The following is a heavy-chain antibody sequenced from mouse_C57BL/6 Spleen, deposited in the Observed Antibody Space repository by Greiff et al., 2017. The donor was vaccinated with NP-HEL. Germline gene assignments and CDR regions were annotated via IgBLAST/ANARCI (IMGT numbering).Heavy chain of an antibody. V-gene: IGHV1-69*01. CDR1: GYTFTSYW. D-gene: IGHD2-12*01. CDR2: IDPSDSYT. Sequence: QVQLQQPGAELVMPGASVKLSCKASGYTFTSYWMHWVKQRPGQGLEWIGEIDPSDSYTNYNQKFKDKSTLTVDKSSSTAYMQLSSLTSEDSAVYYCATYDGGARDYWGQGTSVTVSS. J-gene: IGHJ4*01. CDR3: ATYDGGARDY.